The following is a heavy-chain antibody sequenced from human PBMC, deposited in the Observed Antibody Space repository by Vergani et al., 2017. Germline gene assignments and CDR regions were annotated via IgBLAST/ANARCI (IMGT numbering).Heavy chain of an antibody. D-gene: IGHD3-9*01. Sequence: QVQLVQSGAEVQKPGASVKVSCKASGYTFTRYYMHWVRQAPGQGLEWMGWINPNRGGTNYATKFPGRVTMTRDTSISPAYMELSRLRSDDTAVYCCAMLLRFFDWSADYLGQGTLVTVSS. V-gene: IGHV1-2*02. CDR1: GYTFTRYY. CDR3: AMLLRFFDWSADY. CDR2: INPNRGGT. J-gene: IGHJ4*02.